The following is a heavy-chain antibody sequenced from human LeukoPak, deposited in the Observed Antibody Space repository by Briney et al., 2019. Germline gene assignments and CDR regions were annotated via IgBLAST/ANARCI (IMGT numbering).Heavy chain of an antibody. CDR2: MNPNSGNT. CDR3: AVPAPGSSYFDY. CDR1: GYTFTSYD. Sequence: ASVKVSCKASGYTFTSYDINWVRQATGQGLEWMGWMNPNSGNTGYAQKFQGRVTITRNTSISTAYMELSSLRSEDTAVYYCAVPAPGSSYFDYWGQGTLVTVSS. D-gene: IGHD1-14*01. J-gene: IGHJ4*02. V-gene: IGHV1-8*01.